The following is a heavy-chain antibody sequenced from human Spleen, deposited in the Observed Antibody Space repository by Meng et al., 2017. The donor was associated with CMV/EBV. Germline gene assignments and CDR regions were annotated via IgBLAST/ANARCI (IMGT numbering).Heavy chain of an antibody. CDR1: GFTFSSYA. CDR2: IYSGGST. Sequence: GESLKISCAASGFTFSSYAMSWVRQAPGKGLEWVSGIYSGGSTYYADSVKGRFTISRDNSKNTLYLQMISLRPEDTAIYYCAKGLDFWSGYFPGRFDYWGQGMMVTVSS. D-gene: IGHD3-3*01. V-gene: IGHV3-23*03. J-gene: IGHJ4*02. CDR3: AKGLDFWSGYFPGRFDY.